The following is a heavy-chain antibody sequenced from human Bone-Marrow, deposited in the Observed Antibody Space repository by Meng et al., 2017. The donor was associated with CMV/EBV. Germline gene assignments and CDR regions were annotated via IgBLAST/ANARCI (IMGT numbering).Heavy chain of an antibody. CDR3: AKESRGYSYGGGGGMDV. Sequence: GGSLRLSCAASGFTFSSYSMNWVRQAPGKGLEWVSYISSSSSTIYYADSVKGRFTISRDNAKNSLYLQMNSLRAEDTAVYYCAKESRGYSYGGGGGMDVWGQGTTVTVSS. J-gene: IGHJ6*02. V-gene: IGHV3-48*04. CDR2: ISSSSSTI. CDR1: GFTFSSYS. D-gene: IGHD5-18*01.